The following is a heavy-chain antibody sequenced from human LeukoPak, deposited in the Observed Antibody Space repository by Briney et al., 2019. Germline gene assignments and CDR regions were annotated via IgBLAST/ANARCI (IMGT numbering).Heavy chain of an antibody. Sequence: ASVKVSCKASGYTFTSYDINWVRHATGQGLEWMGWMNPNSGNTGYAQKFQGRVTITRNTSISTAYMELSSLRSEDTAVYCCARKLGYCSSTSCYYWFDPWGQGTLVAVSS. V-gene: IGHV1-8*03. CDR1: GYTFTSYD. CDR2: MNPNSGNT. CDR3: ARKLGYCSSTSCYYWFDP. D-gene: IGHD2-2*01. J-gene: IGHJ5*02.